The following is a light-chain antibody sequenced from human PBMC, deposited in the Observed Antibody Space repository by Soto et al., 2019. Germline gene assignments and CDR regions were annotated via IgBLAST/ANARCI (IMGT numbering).Light chain of an antibody. V-gene: IGKV1-5*01. CDR3: QQYYTYWQM. CDR1: QSISDY. J-gene: IGKJ1*01. CDR2: DAS. Sequence: DIQMTQSPSTLSASVGDRVIITCRASQSISDYLAWYQQKPGKAPKLLIYDASNLERWVPSTFSGSGSGTDFTLTIRSMQPDDFATYYCQQYYTYWQMFGHGTRVELK.